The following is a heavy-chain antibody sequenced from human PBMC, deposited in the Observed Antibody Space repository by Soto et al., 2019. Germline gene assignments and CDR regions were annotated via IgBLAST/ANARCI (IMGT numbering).Heavy chain of an antibody. CDR1: GFSLNTNGVG. D-gene: IGHD1-26*01. J-gene: IGHJ3*01. Sequence: QITLKESGPTLVKPTQTLTLTCISSGFSLNTNGVGVGWIRQPPGKSLEWLALIYWDDDKRYSPSLKSRLTLTKDASKSQVVLTMINMDPVDTATYYCAHRRERTGGRDDALDVWGQGTLVVVS. CDR2: IYWDDDK. CDR3: AHRRERTGGRDDALDV. V-gene: IGHV2-5*02.